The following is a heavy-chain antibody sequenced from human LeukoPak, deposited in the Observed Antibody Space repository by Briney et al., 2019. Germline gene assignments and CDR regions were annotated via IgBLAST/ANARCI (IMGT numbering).Heavy chain of an antibody. D-gene: IGHD2/OR15-2a*01. CDR1: GGSISSYY. CDR2: INYSGST. J-gene: IGHJ5*02. V-gene: IGHV4-59*01. Sequence: ETLSLTCTVSGGSISSYYWSWIRQPPGKGLEWSGYINYSGSTNFNPSLKSRVTISVDTSKNQFSLKLRSVTAADTALYYCARGVTLFDPWGQGTLVTVSS. CDR3: ARGVTLFDP.